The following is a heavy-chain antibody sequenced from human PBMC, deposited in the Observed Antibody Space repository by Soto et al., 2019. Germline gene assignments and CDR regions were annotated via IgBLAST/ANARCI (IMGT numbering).Heavy chain of an antibody. V-gene: IGHV4-31*03. J-gene: IGHJ3*01. Sequence: QVQLQESGPGLVKPSQTLSLTCTVSGGSINSDGYYWSWIRQHPGKGLEWIGYIHYSGNTYYNPSLNSRITISIDTSMNQFSLQLSSVTVADTAVYFCARDSLDSSGNFMRHPDAFDVWGQGTGVAVSS. CDR1: GGSINSDGYY. CDR3: ARDSLDSSGNFMRHPDAFDV. D-gene: IGHD3-22*01. CDR2: IHYSGNT.